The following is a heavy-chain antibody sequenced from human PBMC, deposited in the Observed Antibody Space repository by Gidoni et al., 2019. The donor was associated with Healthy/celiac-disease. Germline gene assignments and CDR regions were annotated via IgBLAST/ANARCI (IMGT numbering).Heavy chain of an antibody. CDR3: ARGRTGGNSYYFDY. D-gene: IGHD2-21*02. J-gene: IGHJ4*02. CDR1: GVTFSSYD. V-gene: IGHV3-13*05. Sequence: EVQLVESVGGLVQPGGSLRLSCAASGVTFSSYDMHWVRQATGKGLGWVSAIGTAGDPYYPGSVKGRFTITRENAKNTLYLQMNSLRAGDTAVYYCARGRTGGNSYYFDYWGQGTLVTVSS. CDR2: IGTAGDP.